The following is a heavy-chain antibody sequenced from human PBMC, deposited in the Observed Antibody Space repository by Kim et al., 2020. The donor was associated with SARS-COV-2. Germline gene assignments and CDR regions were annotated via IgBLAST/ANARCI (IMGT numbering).Heavy chain of an antibody. CDR3: ARGPNDRKKLLWFGELPSSPLQSFDY. CDR2: INHSGST. D-gene: IGHD3-10*01. Sequence: SETLSLTCAVYGGSFSGYYWSWIRQPPGKGLEWIGEINHSGSTNYNPSLKSRVTISVDTSKDQFSLKLSSVTAADTAVYYCARGPNDRKKLLWFGELPSSPLQSFDYWGQGTLVTVSS. CDR1: GGSFSGYY. J-gene: IGHJ4*02. V-gene: IGHV4-34*01.